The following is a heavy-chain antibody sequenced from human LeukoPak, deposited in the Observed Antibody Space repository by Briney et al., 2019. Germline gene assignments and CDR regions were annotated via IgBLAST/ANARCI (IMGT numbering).Heavy chain of an antibody. CDR2: IYYSGST. Sequence: SETLSLTCTVSGGSISSYYWGWIRQPPGKGLEWIGSIYYSGSTYYNPSLKSRVIISVDTSKNQFSLKLSSVTAADTAVYYCARVMVRGPVGSNWFDPWGQGTLVTVSS. V-gene: IGHV4-39*07. CDR1: GGSISSYY. J-gene: IGHJ5*02. CDR3: ARVMVRGPVGSNWFDP. D-gene: IGHD3-10*01.